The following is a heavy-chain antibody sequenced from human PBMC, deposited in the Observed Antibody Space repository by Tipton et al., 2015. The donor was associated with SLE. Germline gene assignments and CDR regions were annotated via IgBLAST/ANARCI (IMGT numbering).Heavy chain of an antibody. CDR1: GGSISSYY. J-gene: IGHJ3*01. CDR3: ARDPIRGAFDL. V-gene: IGHV4-59*01. Sequence: LRLSCTVSGGSISSYYWSWIRQPPGKGLEWIGYIYYSGSTNYNPSLKSRVTISVDTSKNQFSLKMSSVTAADTAVYYCARDPIRGAFDLWGQGTMVTVSS. CDR2: IYYSGST.